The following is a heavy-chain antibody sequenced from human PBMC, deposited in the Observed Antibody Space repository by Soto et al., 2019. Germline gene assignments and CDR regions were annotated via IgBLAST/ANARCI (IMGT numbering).Heavy chain of an antibody. V-gene: IGHV3-23*01. CDR1: GFTFSSYA. Sequence: EVQLLESGGGLVQPGGSLRLSCAASGFTFSSYAMSWVRQAPGKGLEWVSAISGSGGSTYYADSVKGRFTISRDNSKNTLYLQMNSLGAEDTAVYYCAKQILRYFDWSYGDAFDIWGQGTMVTVSS. CDR2: ISGSGGST. D-gene: IGHD3-9*01. CDR3: AKQILRYFDWSYGDAFDI. J-gene: IGHJ3*02.